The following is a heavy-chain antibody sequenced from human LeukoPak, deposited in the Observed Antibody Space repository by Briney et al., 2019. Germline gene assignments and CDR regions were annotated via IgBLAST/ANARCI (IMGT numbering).Heavy chain of an antibody. J-gene: IGHJ2*01. CDR1: GFTFSIYA. D-gene: IGHD3-22*01. Sequence: GGSLRLSCAASGFTFSIYAISWVRQAPGKGLEWVSGISGSGGSTYYADSVKGRFTISRDNSKNTLYLQMNSLRAEDTAVYYCAKDSSPYYYDSSGYYPYWYFDLWGRGTLVTVSS. CDR2: ISGSGGST. V-gene: IGHV3-23*01. CDR3: AKDSSPYYYDSSGYYPYWYFDL.